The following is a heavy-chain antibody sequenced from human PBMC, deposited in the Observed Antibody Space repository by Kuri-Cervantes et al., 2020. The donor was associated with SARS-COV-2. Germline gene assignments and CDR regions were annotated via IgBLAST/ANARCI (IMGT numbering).Heavy chain of an antibody. CDR2: INPNSGGT. CDR1: GYTFTGYY. V-gene: IGHV1-2*04. CDR3: ARSTPSRRLVVISQGGAFDI. J-gene: IGHJ3*02. D-gene: IGHD3-22*01. Sequence: ASVKVSCKASGYTFTGYYMHWVRQAPGQGLEWMGWINPNSGGTNYAQKFQGWVTMTRDTSISTVYMELSRLRSDDTAVYNCARSTPSRRLVVISQGGAFDIWGQGTMVTVSS.